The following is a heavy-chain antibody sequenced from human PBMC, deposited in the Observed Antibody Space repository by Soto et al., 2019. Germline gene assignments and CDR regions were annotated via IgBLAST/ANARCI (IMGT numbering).Heavy chain of an antibody. D-gene: IGHD2-2*01. J-gene: IGHJ3*02. Sequence: PSETLSLTCTVSGGSISSGDYYWSWIRQPPGKGLEWIGYIYYSGSTYYNPSLKSRVTISVDTSKNQFSLKLSSVTAADTAVYYCARDPLYCSSTSCSSDAFDIWGQGTMVTVSS. CDR3: ARDPLYCSSTSCSSDAFDI. CDR1: GGSISSGDYY. V-gene: IGHV4-30-4*01. CDR2: IYYSGST.